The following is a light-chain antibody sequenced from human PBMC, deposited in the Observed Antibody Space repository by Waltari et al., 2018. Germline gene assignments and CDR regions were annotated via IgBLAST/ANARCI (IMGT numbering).Light chain of an antibody. Sequence: ETVMTQSPATLSVSPGERVTLYCRASQSVAGNLAWYQQKPGQAPRLRIYGASTSATGIPARFSGSGSGTEFTRTISSLQSEDFAVYYCQQYNNWPRTFGQGTKLEI. J-gene: IGKJ2*01. CDR1: QSVAGN. CDR3: QQYNNWPRT. V-gene: IGKV3-15*01. CDR2: GAS.